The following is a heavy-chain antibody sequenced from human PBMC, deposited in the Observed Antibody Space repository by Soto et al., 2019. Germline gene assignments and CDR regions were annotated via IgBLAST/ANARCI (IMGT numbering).Heavy chain of an antibody. J-gene: IGHJ6*02. V-gene: IGHV3-48*03. CDR1: GFTFRNWE. Sequence: PGGSLRLSCEASGFTFRNWEMTWVRQAPGKGLEWISYISSSGGTIHYADSVRGRFTISRDNAENSVHLQMNSLRAEDTALYYCARSEAYFYGMDVWGQGTTVTVSS. CDR2: ISSSGGTI. CDR3: ARSEAYFYGMDV.